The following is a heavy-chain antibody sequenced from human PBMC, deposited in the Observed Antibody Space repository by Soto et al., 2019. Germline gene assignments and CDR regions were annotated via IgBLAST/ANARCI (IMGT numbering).Heavy chain of an antibody. Sequence: SETLSLTCTVSGDSVSKYYWSWIRQPAGKGLEWIGRIHSTRSPNYNPSLKSRVTMSVDTSKNQFSLKLNLTSVTAADTAVYYCARSPAYGDYANLDTWGQGTLVTVSS. CDR2: IHSTRSP. CDR1: GDSVSKYY. J-gene: IGHJ5*02. CDR3: ARSPAYGDYANLDT. D-gene: IGHD4-17*01. V-gene: IGHV4-4*07.